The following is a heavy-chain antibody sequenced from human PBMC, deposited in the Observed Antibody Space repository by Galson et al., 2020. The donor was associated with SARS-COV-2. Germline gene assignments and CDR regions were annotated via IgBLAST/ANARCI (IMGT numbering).Heavy chain of an antibody. CDR3: ARIRTKAAGTTYWYFDL. V-gene: IGHV2-70*17. D-gene: IGHD6-13*01. Sequence: ESGPTLVKPTQTLTLTCTFSGFSLSTSGMCVSWIRQPPGKALEWLARIDWDDDKFYSTSLKTRLTISKDTSKNQVVLTMTNMDPVDTATYYCARIRTKAAGTTYWYFDLWGRGNLVPVSP. CDR1: GFSLSTSGMC. J-gene: IGHJ2*01. CDR2: IDWDDDK.